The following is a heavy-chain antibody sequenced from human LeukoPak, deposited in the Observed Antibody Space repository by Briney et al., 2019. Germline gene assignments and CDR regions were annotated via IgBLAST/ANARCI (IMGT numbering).Heavy chain of an antibody. CDR3: ARDTRPYPWGYYYYYMDV. CDR2: IIPIFGTA. Sequence: ASVKVSCKASGGTFSSFAISWVRQAPGQGLERMGGIIPIFGTANYAQKFQGRVTITADKSTSTAYMELSSLRSDDTAVYYCARDTRPYPWGYYYYYMDVWGKGTTVTVSS. J-gene: IGHJ6*03. CDR1: GGTFSSFA. D-gene: IGHD3-16*01. V-gene: IGHV1-69*06.